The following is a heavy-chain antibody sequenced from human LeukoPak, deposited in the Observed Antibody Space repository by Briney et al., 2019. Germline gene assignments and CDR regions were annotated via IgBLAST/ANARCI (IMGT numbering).Heavy chain of an antibody. CDR3: ARARVAGFDY. J-gene: IGHJ4*02. CDR2: IYYSGST. Sequence: SETLSLTCTVSGDSISSYYWSWIRQPPGKGLEWIGYIYYSGSTNYNPSLKSRVTISVDTSKNQFSLKLSSVTAADTAVYYCARARVAGFDYWGQGTLVTVSS. V-gene: IGHV4-59*12. CDR1: GDSISSYY. D-gene: IGHD6-13*01.